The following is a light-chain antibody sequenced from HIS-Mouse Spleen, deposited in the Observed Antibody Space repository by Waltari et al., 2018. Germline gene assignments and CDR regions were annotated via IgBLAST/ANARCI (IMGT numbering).Light chain of an antibody. Sequence: DIQMTQSPSTLSASVGDRVTITCRASQSISSWVAWYQQKPGKAPKLLIYKAFSLESGVPSRFSGSGSGTEFTLTISSLQPDDFATYYCQQYNSYPYTFGQGTKLEIK. J-gene: IGKJ2*01. CDR1: QSISSW. V-gene: IGKV1-5*03. CDR3: QQYNSYPYT. CDR2: KAF.